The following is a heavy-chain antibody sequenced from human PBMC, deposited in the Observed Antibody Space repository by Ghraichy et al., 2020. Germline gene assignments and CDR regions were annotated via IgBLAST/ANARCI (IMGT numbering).Heavy chain of an antibody. V-gene: IGHV3-66*01. D-gene: IGHD1-1*01. CDR3: AKCRGTTWNDALDV. J-gene: IGHJ3*01. CDR2: IYISGTT. Sequence: GGSLRLSCAASGFTVSGSYMSWVRQTPGKGLEWVSVIYISGTTYYGDSVKGRVIISRDNSENTLYLQMHSLRAEDTAVYYCAKCRGTTWNDALDVWGQGTMVTVSS. CDR1: GFTVSGSY.